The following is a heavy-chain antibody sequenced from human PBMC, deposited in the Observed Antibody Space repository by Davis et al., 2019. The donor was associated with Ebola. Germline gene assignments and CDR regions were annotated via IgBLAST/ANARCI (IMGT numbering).Heavy chain of an antibody. Sequence: PSETLSLTCAISGDSVSRNSAAWNWIRQSPSRGLEWLGRTYYRSKWSNDYALSVNSRITVSPDTSKNQFNLQLYSVTPEDTDLYYGARLHCSGSTCYVDYWGQGTLVTVSS. CDR1: GDSVSRNSAA. J-gene: IGHJ4*02. D-gene: IGHD2-15*01. CDR2: TYYRSKWSN. CDR3: ARLHCSGSTCYVDY. V-gene: IGHV6-1*01.